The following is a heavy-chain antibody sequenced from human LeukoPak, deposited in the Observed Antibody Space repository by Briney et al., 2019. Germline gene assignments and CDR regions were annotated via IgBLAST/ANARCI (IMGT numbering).Heavy chain of an antibody. Sequence: GASVKVSCKASGYTFTSYDINWVRQATGQGLGWMGWINAGNGNTKYSQNFQGRVTITRDTSASTAYMELSSLRSEDTAVYYCARSADGDYVDYWGQGTLVTVSS. V-gene: IGHV1-3*01. D-gene: IGHD4-17*01. J-gene: IGHJ4*02. CDR2: INAGNGNT. CDR1: GYTFTSYD. CDR3: ARSADGDYVDY.